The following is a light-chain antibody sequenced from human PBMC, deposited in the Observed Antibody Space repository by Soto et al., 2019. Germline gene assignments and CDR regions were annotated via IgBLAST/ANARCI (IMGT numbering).Light chain of an antibody. V-gene: IGLV1-51*02. CDR2: ENA. Sequence: SVVPQPASVCASPGPKDTYYYSGSNSNIGNSYVYWYQQFPGAAPKLLMYENAKRASGIPDRFSGSKSGAAATLAITGIQTGDEADYYCGTWDSGLSGFVFGTGTKVTVL. CDR3: GTWDSGLSGFV. CDR1: NSNIGNSY. J-gene: IGLJ1*01.